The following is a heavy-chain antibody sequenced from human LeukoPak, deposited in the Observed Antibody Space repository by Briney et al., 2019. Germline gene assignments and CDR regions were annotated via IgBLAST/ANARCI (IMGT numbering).Heavy chain of an antibody. V-gene: IGHV3-23*01. Sequence: GGSLRLSCAASGFTFSTYTMTWVRQAPGKGLEWVSSIVGSGYSAYYADSVKGRFIISRDNSKNTLYLQMNSLRAEDTAVYYCAKDLLYSSGWYDYWGQGTLVTVSS. J-gene: IGHJ4*02. CDR3: AKDLLYSSGWYDY. CDR2: IVGSGYSA. CDR1: GFTFSTYT. D-gene: IGHD6-19*01.